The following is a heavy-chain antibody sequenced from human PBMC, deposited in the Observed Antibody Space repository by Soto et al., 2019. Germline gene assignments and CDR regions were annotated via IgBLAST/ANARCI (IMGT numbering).Heavy chain of an antibody. CDR2: IIPIFGTA. CDR3: ARAYSNYDRDYYYYGMDV. J-gene: IGHJ6*02. CDR1: GGTFSSYA. D-gene: IGHD4-4*01. V-gene: IGHV1-69*13. Sequence: SVKVSCKDSGGTFSSYASSWVRQAPGQGLEWMGGIIPIFGTANYAQKFQGRVTITADESTSTAYMELSSLRSEDTAVYYCARAYSNYDRDYYYYGMDVWGQGTTVTVSS.